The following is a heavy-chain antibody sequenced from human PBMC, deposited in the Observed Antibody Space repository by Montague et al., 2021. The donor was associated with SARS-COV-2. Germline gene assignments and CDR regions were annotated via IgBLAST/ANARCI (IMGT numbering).Heavy chain of an antibody. CDR1: GFSLSTSGMR. D-gene: IGHD3-9*01. Sequence: PELVKPTQTLTLTCTFSGFSLSTSGMRASWIRQPPGKALEWLARIDWDDDKFYSTSLKTRLTISKDTSKNQVVLTMTNVDPVDTATYYCARSYYDILTAYYTPFDYWGQGTLVTVSS. CDR2: IDWDDDK. V-gene: IGHV2-70*04. CDR3: ARSYYDILTAYYTPFDY. J-gene: IGHJ4*02.